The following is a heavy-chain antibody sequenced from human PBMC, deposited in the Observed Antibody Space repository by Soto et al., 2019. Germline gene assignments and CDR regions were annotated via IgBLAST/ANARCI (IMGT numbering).Heavy chain of an antibody. CDR3: ARASDDTYYYDSSGGAGAFDI. J-gene: IGHJ3*02. V-gene: IGHV1-69*13. D-gene: IGHD3-22*01. CDR1: GGTFSSYA. Sequence: SVKVSCKASGGTFSSYAISWVRQAPGQGLEWMGGIIPIFGTANYAQKFQRRVTITADESTSTAYMELSSLRSEDTAVYYCARASDDTYYYDSSGGAGAFDIWGQGTMVTVSS. CDR2: IIPIFGTA.